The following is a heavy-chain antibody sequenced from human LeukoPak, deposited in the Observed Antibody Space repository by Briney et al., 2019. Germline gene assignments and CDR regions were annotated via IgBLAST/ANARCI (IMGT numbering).Heavy chain of an antibody. CDR1: GGSISSGGYS. V-gene: IGHV4-30-2*01. CDR3: ARLGWFGEFGY. D-gene: IGHD3-10*01. J-gene: IGHJ4*02. Sequence: SQTLSHTCAVSGGSISSGGYSWSWIRQPPGKGLEWIGYIYHSGSTYYNPSLKSRVTISVDRSKNQFSLKLSSVTAADTAVYYCARLGWFGEFGYWGQGTLVTVSS. CDR2: IYHSGST.